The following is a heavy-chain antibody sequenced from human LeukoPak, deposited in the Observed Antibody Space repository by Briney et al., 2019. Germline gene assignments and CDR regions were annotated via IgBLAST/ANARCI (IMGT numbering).Heavy chain of an antibody. CDR2: INPNSGGT. J-gene: IGHJ4*02. D-gene: IGHD2-2*01. Sequence: GASVKVSCKASGYTFTGYYIHWVRQAPGQGLEWMGWINPNSGGTTYAQKFQGRVTMTRDTSISTAYMELSRLRSDDTAVYYCARDVGEYCSSTSCYASDYWGQGTLVTVSS. V-gene: IGHV1-2*02. CDR1: GYTFTGYY. CDR3: ARDVGEYCSSTSCYASDY.